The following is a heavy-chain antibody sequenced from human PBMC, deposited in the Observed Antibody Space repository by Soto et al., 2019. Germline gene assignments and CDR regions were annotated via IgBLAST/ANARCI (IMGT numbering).Heavy chain of an antibody. Sequence: PGGSLRLSCAASGFTFSSYGMHWVRQAPGKGLEWVAVISYDGSNKYYADSVKGRFTISRDNSKNTLYLQMNSLRAEDTAVYYCAKDLYSNYALDYWGQGTLVTVSS. D-gene: IGHD4-4*01. CDR1: GFTFSSYG. CDR3: AKDLYSNYALDY. CDR2: ISYDGSNK. J-gene: IGHJ4*02. V-gene: IGHV3-30*18.